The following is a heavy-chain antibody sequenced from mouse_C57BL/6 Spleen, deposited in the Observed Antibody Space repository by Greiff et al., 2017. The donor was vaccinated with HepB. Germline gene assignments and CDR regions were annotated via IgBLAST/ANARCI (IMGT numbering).Heavy chain of an antibody. CDR1: GYTFTDYY. CDR2: INPNNGGT. J-gene: IGHJ4*01. D-gene: IGHD1-1*01. Sequence: EVQLQQSGPELVKPGASVKISCKASGYTFTDYYLNWVKQSHGKSLEWIGDINPNNGGTSYHQKFKGKATLTVDKSSSTAYMELRSLTSEDSAVYYCARATVVPYAMDYWGQGTSVTVSS. CDR3: ARATVVPYAMDY. V-gene: IGHV1-26*01.